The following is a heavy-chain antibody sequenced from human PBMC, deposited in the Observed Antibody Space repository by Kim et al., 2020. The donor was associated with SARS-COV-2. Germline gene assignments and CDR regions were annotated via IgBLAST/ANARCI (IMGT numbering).Heavy chain of an antibody. D-gene: IGHD2-15*01. J-gene: IGHJ6*02. V-gene: IGHV3-30*04. CDR2: ISYDGSNK. CDR1: GFTFSSYA. Sequence: GGSLRLSCAASGFTFSSYAMHWVRQAPGKGLEWVAVISYDGSNKYYADSVKGRFTISRDNSKNTLYLQMNSLRAEDTAVYYCARRDVVVVDYYGMDVWGQGTTVTVSS. CDR3: ARRDVVVVDYYGMDV.